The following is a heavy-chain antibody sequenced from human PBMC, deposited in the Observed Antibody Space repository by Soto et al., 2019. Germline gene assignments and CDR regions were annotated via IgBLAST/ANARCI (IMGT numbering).Heavy chain of an antibody. CDR2: ITVNGNT. V-gene: IGHV4-4*07. J-gene: IGHJ1*01. D-gene: IGHD1-7*01. CDR1: GAYISDFS. Sequence: QVQQLESGPGLVTPWDTLSLTCTVSGAYISDFSWSWIRQPAGKGLEWIGRITVNGNTQYNPSFRSRVTRSMDTSRNQCSLNLQSATAADTALYYCARESGENWTYEAHWGQGTLVTVSS. CDR3: ARESGENWTYEAH.